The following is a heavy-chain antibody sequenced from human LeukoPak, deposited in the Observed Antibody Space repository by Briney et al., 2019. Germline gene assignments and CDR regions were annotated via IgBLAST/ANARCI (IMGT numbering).Heavy chain of an antibody. J-gene: IGHJ3*02. CDR3: ARANILTGSYGAFDI. V-gene: IGHV4-59*08. D-gene: IGHD3-9*01. CDR2: ISYGGST. Sequence: SETLSLTCIVSDDSSGGSFWSWIRQPPGKRLEWLGYISYGGSTNYNPSLKSRVTISVDASKNQFSLRLSSVTAADTAVYYCARANILTGSYGAFDIWGQGTMVTVSS. CDR1: DDSSGGSF.